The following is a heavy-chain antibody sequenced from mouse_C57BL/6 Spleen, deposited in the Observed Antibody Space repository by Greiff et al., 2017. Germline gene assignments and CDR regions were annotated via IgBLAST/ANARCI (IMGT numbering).Heavy chain of an antibody. J-gene: IGHJ2*01. Sequence: QVQLQQPGAELVKPGASVQVSCKASGYPFTRSWLHWVKQRPGQGLEWIGRIHPSDSDTNYNQQFKDKATLTVDKSSSTAYMQLSSLTSEDSAVYYCAIGFTTIDDWGQGTTLTDSS. V-gene: IGHV1-74*01. D-gene: IGHD1-1*01. CDR3: AIGFTTIDD. CDR1: GYPFTRSW. CDR2: IHPSDSDT.